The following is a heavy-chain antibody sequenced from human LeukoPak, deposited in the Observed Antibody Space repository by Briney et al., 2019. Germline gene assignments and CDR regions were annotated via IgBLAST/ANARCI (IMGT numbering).Heavy chain of an antibody. CDR2: NNHSGST. CDR3: ARGSGRISMIVAWGRRYFDL. V-gene: IGHV4-34*01. CDR1: GGSFSGYY. Sequence: SETLSLSCAVYGGSFSGYYWSWIRQPPGKGLEWVGENNHSGSTNYNPSLKSRVTISVDTSKNQFSLKLSSVTAADTAVYYCARGSGRISMIVAWGRRYFDLWGRGTLVTVSS. D-gene: IGHD3-22*01. J-gene: IGHJ2*01.